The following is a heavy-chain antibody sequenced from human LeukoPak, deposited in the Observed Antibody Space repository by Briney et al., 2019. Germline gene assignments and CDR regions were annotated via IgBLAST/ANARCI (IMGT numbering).Heavy chain of an antibody. J-gene: IGHJ4*02. D-gene: IGHD3-22*01. Sequence: GGSLRLSCAASGFTFSSYSMSWVRQAPGKGLEWVSAISDSGGSTYYADSVKGRFTISRDNSKNTLYLQMNSLRAEDTAVYYCAKKSYYDSSGYYYFDFWGQGTLVTVSS. CDR3: AKKSYYDSSGYYYFDF. V-gene: IGHV3-23*01. CDR2: ISDSGGST. CDR1: GFTFSSYS.